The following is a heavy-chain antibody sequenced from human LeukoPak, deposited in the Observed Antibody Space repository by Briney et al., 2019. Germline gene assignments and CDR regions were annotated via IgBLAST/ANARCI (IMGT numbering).Heavy chain of an antibody. D-gene: IGHD3-3*01. CDR1: GSTFTRYY. CDR3: ARDPLRFLEWFHIPFDY. Sequence: GASVKVSCKASGSTFTRYYIHWVRQAPGQGLDWMGMINPSSGSTRFAQMFQDRVTMTRDTSTSAVYMELSSLRSEDTAVYYCARDPLRFLEWFHIPFDYWGQGTLVTVSS. V-gene: IGHV1-46*01. CDR2: INPSSGST. J-gene: IGHJ4*02.